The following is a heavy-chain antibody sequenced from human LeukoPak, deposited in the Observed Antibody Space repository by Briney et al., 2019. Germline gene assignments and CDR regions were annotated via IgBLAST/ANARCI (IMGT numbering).Heavy chain of an antibody. J-gene: IGHJ4*02. Sequence: QSGGSLRLSCAASGFTVSSNYMSWVRQAPGKGLEWVSVIYSGGSTYYADSVKGRFTISRDNAKNSLYLQMNSLRAEDTAVYYCARGGDIVATGDYWGQGTLVTVSS. V-gene: IGHV3-53*01. CDR3: ARGGDIVATGDY. CDR2: IYSGGST. CDR1: GFTVSSNY. D-gene: IGHD5-12*01.